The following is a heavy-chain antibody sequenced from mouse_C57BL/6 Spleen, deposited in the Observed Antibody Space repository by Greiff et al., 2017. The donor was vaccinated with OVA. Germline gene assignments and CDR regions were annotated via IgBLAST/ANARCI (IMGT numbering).Heavy chain of an antibody. D-gene: IGHD3-2*02. CDR2: IYPGDGDT. CDR3: AGQLRLRSRGAMDY. V-gene: IGHV1-82*01. J-gene: IGHJ4*01. Sequence: QVQLKESGPELVKPGASVKISCKASGYAFSSSWMNWVKQRPGKGLEWIGRIYPGDGDTNYNGKFKGKATLTADKSSSTAYMQLSSLTSEDSAVYFCAGQLRLRSRGAMDYWGQGTSVTVSS. CDR1: GYAFSSSW.